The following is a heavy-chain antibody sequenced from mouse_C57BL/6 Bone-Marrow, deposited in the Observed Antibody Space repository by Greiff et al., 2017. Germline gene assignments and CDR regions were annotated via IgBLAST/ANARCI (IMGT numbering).Heavy chain of an antibody. CDR3: ARISYDYAMDY. CDR2: ISSGSSTI. CDR1: GFTFSDYG. D-gene: IGHD1-1*01. V-gene: IGHV5-17*01. Sequence: EVQGVESGGGLVKPGGSLKLSCAASGFTFSDYGMHWVRQAPEKGLEWVANISSGSSTIYYADTVKGRFTISRDNAKNTLFLQMTSLRSEDTSMYYCARISYDYAMDYWGQGTSVTVSS. J-gene: IGHJ4*01.